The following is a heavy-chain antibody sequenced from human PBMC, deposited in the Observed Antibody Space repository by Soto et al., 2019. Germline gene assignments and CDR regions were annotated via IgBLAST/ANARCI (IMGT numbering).Heavy chain of an antibody. V-gene: IGHV4-59*01. D-gene: IGHD6-13*01. Sequence: SETLSLTCTVSGGSISSYYWSWIRQPPGKGLEWIGYIYYSGSTNYNPSLKSRVTISVDTSKNQFSLKLSSVTAADTAVYYCAREAAAGPNWFDPWGQGTLVTV. CDR3: AREAAAGPNWFDP. CDR1: GGSISSYY. J-gene: IGHJ5*02. CDR2: IYYSGST.